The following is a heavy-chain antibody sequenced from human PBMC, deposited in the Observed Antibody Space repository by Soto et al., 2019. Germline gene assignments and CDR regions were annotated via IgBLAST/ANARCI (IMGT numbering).Heavy chain of an antibody. D-gene: IGHD2-21*01. CDR2: ISWDSDSI. J-gene: IGHJ4*02. CDR3: PKGISPPISTPYAH. Sequence: EVQLVESGGGLVQPGRSLRLSCAASGFSFDDYAMNWVRQAPGKGLEWVSGISWDSDSIGYADSVKGRFTISRDNAKNSLYLKMTSLKAEDRALYYCPKGISPPISTPYAHWARGTLVTVSS. V-gene: IGHV3-9*01. CDR1: GFSFDDYA.